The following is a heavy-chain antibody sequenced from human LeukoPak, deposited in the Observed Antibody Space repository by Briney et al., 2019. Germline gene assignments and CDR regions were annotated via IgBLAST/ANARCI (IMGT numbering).Heavy chain of an antibody. J-gene: IGHJ6*03. CDR2: IYTSGST. D-gene: IGHD3-3*01. CDR1: GVSITSGIYY. Sequence: PSQTLSLTCTVSGVSITSGIYYWSWIRQPAGKGLEWIGRIYTSGSTNYNPSLKSRVTISIDTSKNQFSLKLSSVTAADTAVYYCARERERTVGVIIHYYYYLDAWGKGTTVTVSS. V-gene: IGHV4-61*02. CDR3: ARERERTVGVIIHYYYYLDA.